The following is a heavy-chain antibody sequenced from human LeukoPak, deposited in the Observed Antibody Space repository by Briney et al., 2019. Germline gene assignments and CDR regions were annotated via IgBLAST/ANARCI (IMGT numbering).Heavy chain of an antibody. CDR1: GYSFTTYW. Sequence: GGSLKISCKGSGYSFTTYWIGWVRQMPGKGLEWMGITYPGDSDTRYSPSFQGQVTISADKSISTAYLQWSSLKASDTAIYYCARTRDGYSRPFDYWGQGTLVIVSS. J-gene: IGHJ4*02. V-gene: IGHV5-51*01. D-gene: IGHD5-24*01. CDR2: TYPGDSDT. CDR3: ARTRDGYSRPFDY.